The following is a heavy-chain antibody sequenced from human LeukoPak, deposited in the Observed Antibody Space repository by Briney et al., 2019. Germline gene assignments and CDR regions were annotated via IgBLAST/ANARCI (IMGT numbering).Heavy chain of an antibody. D-gene: IGHD2-2*01. Sequence: ASVKVSCKASGYTFTGYYMHWVRQAPGQGLEWMGWINPNSGGTNYAQKFQGRVTMTRDTSISTAYMELSRLRSDDTAVYYCARARRYCSSTSCYWYFDHWGQGTLVTVSS. V-gene: IGHV1-2*02. CDR2: INPNSGGT. J-gene: IGHJ4*02. CDR3: ARARRYCSSTSCYWYFDH. CDR1: GYTFTGYY.